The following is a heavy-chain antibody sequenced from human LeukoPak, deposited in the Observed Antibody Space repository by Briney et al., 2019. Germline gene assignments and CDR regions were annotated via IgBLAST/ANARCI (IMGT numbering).Heavy chain of an antibody. V-gene: IGHV3-7*04. D-gene: IGHD2-2*01. CDR1: GFTFSSYW. CDR3: ARGVVPAAVNYYYYYYMDV. CDR2: IKQDGSEK. J-gene: IGHJ6*03. Sequence: PGGSLRLSCAASGFTFSSYWMSWVRQAPGKGLEWVANIKQDGSEKYYVDSVKGRFTISRDNAKNSLYLQMNSLRAEDTAVYYCARGVVPAAVNYYYYYYMDVWGKGPRSPSP.